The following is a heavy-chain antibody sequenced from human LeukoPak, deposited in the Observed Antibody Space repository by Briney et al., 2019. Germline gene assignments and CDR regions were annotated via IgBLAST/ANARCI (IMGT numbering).Heavy chain of an antibody. CDR1: GFTFSSYA. V-gene: IGHV3-73*01. J-gene: IGHJ6*02. D-gene: IGHD6-13*01. CDR3: TSAKAAAGTNYYYGMDV. CDR2: IRSKANSYAT. Sequence: GGSLRLSCAASGFTFSSYAMHWVRQASGKGLEWVGRIRSKANSYATAYAASVKGRFTISRDDSKNTAYLQMNSLKTEDTAVYYCTSAKAAAGTNYYYGMDVWGQGTTVTVSS.